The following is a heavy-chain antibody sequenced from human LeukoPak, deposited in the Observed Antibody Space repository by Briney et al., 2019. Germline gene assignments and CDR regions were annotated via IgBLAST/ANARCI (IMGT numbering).Heavy chain of an antibody. J-gene: IGHJ6*03. CDR1: GFTFSNYA. V-gene: IGHV3-23*01. Sequence: GGSLRLSCAASGFTFSNYAMSWVRQAPGKGLEWVSAVVGSGGTYYADSVKGRFIISRDNSKNTLYLQMSSLRADDTALYDCVKGRGPAKGDYYNYYYYMDVWGKGTTVTVSS. CDR3: VKGRGPAKGDYYNYYYYMDV. D-gene: IGHD2-21*02. CDR2: VVGSGGT.